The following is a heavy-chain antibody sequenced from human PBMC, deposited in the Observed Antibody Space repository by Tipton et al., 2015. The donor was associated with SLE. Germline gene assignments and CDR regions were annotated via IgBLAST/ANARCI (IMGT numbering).Heavy chain of an antibody. CDR1: GDSISNHY. V-gene: IGHV4-59*11. D-gene: IGHD4-17*01. CDR3: ARGSDGEYVRYFDV. CDR2: VYYRGT. J-gene: IGHJ2*01. Sequence: TLSLTCTVSGDSISNHYWSWIRQPPGKGLEWIGYVYYRGTDSNPSLRSRVTIFVDAAKNQFSLKLSSVTAADTAVYYCARGSDGEYVRYFDVWGPGTLVTVSS.